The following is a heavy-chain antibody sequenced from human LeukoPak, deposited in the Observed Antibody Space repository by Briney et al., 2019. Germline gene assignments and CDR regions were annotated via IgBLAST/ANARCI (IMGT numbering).Heavy chain of an antibody. D-gene: IGHD4-17*01. CDR1: GYSISSGYY. J-gene: IGHJ5*02. CDR3: ARAGDYVESILNWFDP. Sequence: PSETLSLTCAVSGYSISSGYYRGWIRQPPGKGLEWIGSIYHSGSTYYNPSLKSRVTISVDTSKNQFSLKLSSVTAADTAVYYCARAGDYVESILNWFDPWGQGTLVTVSS. CDR2: IYHSGST. V-gene: IGHV4-38-2*01.